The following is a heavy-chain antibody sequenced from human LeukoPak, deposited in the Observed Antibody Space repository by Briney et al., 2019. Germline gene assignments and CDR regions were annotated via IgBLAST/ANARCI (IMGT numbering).Heavy chain of an antibody. CDR2: IYYSGST. CDR1: GGSISSGDYY. D-gene: IGHD3-22*01. CDR3: ARGVYDGSGSLFDY. Sequence: SETLSLTCTVSGGSISSGDYYWSWIRQPPGKGLEWIGYIYYSGSTYYNPSLKSRVTISVDTSKNQFSLKLSSVTAADTAVYYCARGVYDGSGSLFDYWGQGTLVTVSS. V-gene: IGHV4-30-4*01. J-gene: IGHJ4*02.